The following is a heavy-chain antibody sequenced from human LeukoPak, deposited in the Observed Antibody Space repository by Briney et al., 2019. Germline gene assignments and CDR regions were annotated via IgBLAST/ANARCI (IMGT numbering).Heavy chain of an antibody. V-gene: IGHV3-11*04. Sequence: GGSLRLSCAASGFTFSDYYMSWIRQAPGKGLEWVSYISSSGSTIYYADSVKGRFTISRDNAKNSLYLQMNRLRAEDTAVYYCARSDSLEWLLMIGAFDIWGQGTMVTVSS. D-gene: IGHD3-3*01. CDR3: ARSDSLEWLLMIGAFDI. J-gene: IGHJ3*02. CDR1: GFTFSDYY. CDR2: ISSSGSTI.